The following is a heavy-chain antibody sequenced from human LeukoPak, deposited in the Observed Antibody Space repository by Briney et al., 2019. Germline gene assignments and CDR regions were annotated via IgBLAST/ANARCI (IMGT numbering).Heavy chain of an antibody. CDR1: GYTFTDFG. J-gene: IGHJ4*02. CDR2: INTKTGQI. Sequence: GASVKVSCKTSGYTFTDFGITWVRQAPGQGLEWVGWINTKTGQINLARKLQGRVTITRDTSASTAYTELSSLRSEDTAVYYCARGLWDYWGQGTLVTVSS. D-gene: IGHD3-10*01. V-gene: IGHV1-18*01. CDR3: ARGLWDY.